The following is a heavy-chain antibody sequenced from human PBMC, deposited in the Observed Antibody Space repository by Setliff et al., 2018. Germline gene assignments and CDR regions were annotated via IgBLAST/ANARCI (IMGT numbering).Heavy chain of an antibody. CDR3: ARAAGYSSSWYHYYYGMDV. Sequence: SETLSLTCTVSGGSISSSRYYWGWIRQPPGKGLEWIGSVNYSGSTYYNPSLKSRVTISVETSKNQFSLKLSSVTAADTAVYYCARAAGYSSSWYHYYYGMDVWGQGTTVTVSS. J-gene: IGHJ6*02. D-gene: IGHD6-13*01. CDR2: VNYSGST. V-gene: IGHV4-39*01. CDR1: GGSISSSRYY.